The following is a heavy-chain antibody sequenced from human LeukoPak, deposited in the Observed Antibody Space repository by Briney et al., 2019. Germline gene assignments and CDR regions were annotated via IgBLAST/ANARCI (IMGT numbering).Heavy chain of an antibody. CDR2: IKQDGSER. J-gene: IGHJ4*02. CDR1: GFTFSGFS. V-gene: IGHV3-7*03. D-gene: IGHD1-26*01. CDR3: ASPKTPSGSYGDFDY. Sequence: PGGSLRLSCAASGFTFSGFSMSWVRQSPTKGLEWVANIKQDGSERYYVDSVKGRFTISRDNAKNSLSLQMNSLRAEDTAVYYCASPKTPSGSYGDFDYWGQGTLVTVSS.